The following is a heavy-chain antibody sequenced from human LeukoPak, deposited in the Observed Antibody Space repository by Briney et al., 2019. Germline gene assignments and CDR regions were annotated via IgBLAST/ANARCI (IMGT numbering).Heavy chain of an antibody. D-gene: IGHD2-2*01. CDR3: ARGGVPAAPIDY. Sequence: GGSLRLSCAASGFTFSSYAMSWVRQAPGKGLEWVSGINWNGGSTGYADSVKGRFTISRDNAKNSLYLQMNSLRAEDTALYYCARGGVPAAPIDYWGQGTLVTVSS. CDR1: GFTFSSYA. V-gene: IGHV3-20*04. J-gene: IGHJ4*02. CDR2: INWNGGST.